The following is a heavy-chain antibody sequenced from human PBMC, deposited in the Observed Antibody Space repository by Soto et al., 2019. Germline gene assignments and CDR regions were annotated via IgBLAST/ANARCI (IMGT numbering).Heavy chain of an antibody. CDR1: GYTFTSYA. V-gene: IGHV1-3*01. J-gene: IGHJ5*02. CDR2: INAGNGNT. CDR3: ARDRVYSYKTRWFDP. D-gene: IGHD5-18*01. Sequence: QVQLVQSGAEVKKPGASVKVSCKASGYTFTSYAMHWVRQAPGQRLEWMGWINAGNGNTKYSQKFQGRVTITRDTSAITAYMELSSLGSEDTAVYYCARDRVYSYKTRWFDPWGQGTLVTVSS.